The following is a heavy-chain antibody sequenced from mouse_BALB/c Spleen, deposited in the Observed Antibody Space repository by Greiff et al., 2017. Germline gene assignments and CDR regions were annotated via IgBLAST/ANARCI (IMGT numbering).Heavy chain of an antibody. D-gene: IGHD1-3*01. V-gene: IGHV3-8*02. CDR2: ISYSGST. CDR3: ARGGTNAAWFAY. Sequence: EVKLVESGPSLVKPSQTLSLTCSVTGDSITSGYWNWIRKFPGNKLEYMGYISYSGSTYYNPSLKSRISITRDTSKNQYYLQLNSVTTEDTATYYCARGGTNAAWFAYWGQGTLVTVSA. J-gene: IGHJ3*01. CDR1: GDSITSGY.